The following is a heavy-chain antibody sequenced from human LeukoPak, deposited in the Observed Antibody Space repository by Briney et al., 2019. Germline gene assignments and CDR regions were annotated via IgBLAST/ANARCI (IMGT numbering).Heavy chain of an antibody. D-gene: IGHD3-10*01. J-gene: IGHJ4*02. CDR2: IYSGGST. Sequence: GGSLRLSCAASGFTVSSNYMSWLRQAPGKGLEWVSVIYSGGSTYYADSVKGRFTISRDNSKNTLYLQMNSLRAEDTAVYYCARAMVRGVIDYWGQGTLVTVSS. V-gene: IGHV3-53*01. CDR1: GFTVSSNY. CDR3: ARAMVRGVIDY.